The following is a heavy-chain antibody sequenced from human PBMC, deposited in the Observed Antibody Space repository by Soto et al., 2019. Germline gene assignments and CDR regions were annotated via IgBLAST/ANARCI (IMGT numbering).Heavy chain of an antibody. CDR3: ARGPLFTIFGVVGFDP. CDR2: MNPNSGNT. CDR1: VYTFTSYD. D-gene: IGHD3-3*01. V-gene: IGHV1-8*01. Sequence: ASVKVSCKASVYTFTSYDINWVRQATGQGLEWMGWMNPNSGNTGYAQKFQGRVTMTRNTSISTAHMELSSLRSEDTAVYYCARGPLFTIFGVVGFDPWGQGTLVTVSS. J-gene: IGHJ5*02.